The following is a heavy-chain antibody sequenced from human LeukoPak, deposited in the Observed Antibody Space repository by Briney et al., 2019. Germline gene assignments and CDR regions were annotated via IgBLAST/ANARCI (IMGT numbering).Heavy chain of an antibody. Sequence: GESLKISCKGSGYSFTSYWIGWVRQMPGKGLEWMGIIYPGDSDTRYSPSFQGQVTISADKSISTAYLQWSSLKASDTAMYYCARQISWFGELLSYMDVWGKGTTVTVSS. D-gene: IGHD3-10*01. CDR3: ARQISWFGELLSYMDV. V-gene: IGHV5-51*01. CDR2: IYPGDSDT. J-gene: IGHJ6*03. CDR1: GYSFTSYW.